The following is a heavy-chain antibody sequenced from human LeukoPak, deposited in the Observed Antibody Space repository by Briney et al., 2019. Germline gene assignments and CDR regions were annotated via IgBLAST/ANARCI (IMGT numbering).Heavy chain of an antibody. CDR1: GYTFTGFY. Sequence: ASVKVSCKASGYTFTGFYVHWVRQAPGQGLEWMGWINPNSGDTNYTQKFQDRVTMTRDTSISTAYMELSRLRSDDTAVYYCARFYYDSSSYSDWGQGTLVTVSS. D-gene: IGHD3-22*01. V-gene: IGHV1-2*02. CDR3: ARFYYDSSSYSD. J-gene: IGHJ4*02. CDR2: INPNSGDT.